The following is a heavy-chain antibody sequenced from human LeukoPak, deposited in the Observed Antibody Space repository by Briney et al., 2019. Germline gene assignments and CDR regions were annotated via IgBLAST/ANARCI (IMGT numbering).Heavy chain of an antibody. D-gene: IGHD1-26*01. CDR3: ARSVGATVYFDY. J-gene: IGHJ4*02. V-gene: IGHV4-59*01. Sequence: SETLSLTCTVSGGSISSYYWSWIRQPPGKGLEWIGYIYYSGSTNYNPSLKSRVTISVDTSKNQFSLKLSSVTAADTAVYYCARSVGATVYFDYWGQRTLVTVSS. CDR1: GGSISSYY. CDR2: IYYSGST.